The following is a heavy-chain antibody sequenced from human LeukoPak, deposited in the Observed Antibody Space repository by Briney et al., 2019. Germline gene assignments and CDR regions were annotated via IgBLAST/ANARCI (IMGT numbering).Heavy chain of an antibody. CDR2: IYYSGST. J-gene: IGHJ2*01. CDR1: GGSISSYY. CDR3: ARVDTAIPHRGPNWYFDL. D-gene: IGHD5-18*01. Sequence: SETLSLTCTVSGGSISSYYWSWIRQPPGKGLEWIGYIYYSGSTNYNPSLKSRVTISVDTSKNQFSLKLSSVTAADTAVYYCARVDTAIPHRGPNWYFDLWGRGTLVTVSS. V-gene: IGHV4-59*01.